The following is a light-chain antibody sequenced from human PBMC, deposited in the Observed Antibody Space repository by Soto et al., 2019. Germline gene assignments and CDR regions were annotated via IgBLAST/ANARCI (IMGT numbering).Light chain of an antibody. CDR1: SSDVGAYNY. V-gene: IGLV2-14*01. CDR2: EVT. Sequence: QSALTQPASVSGSPGQSITISCTGTSSDVGAYNYVSWYQHHPGKVPKLLIYEVTNRPSGVSDRFSGSKYGNTASLTISGLQAEDEADYYCSSKRDSSTIFVFGTGTKLTVL. J-gene: IGLJ1*01. CDR3: SSKRDSSTIFV.